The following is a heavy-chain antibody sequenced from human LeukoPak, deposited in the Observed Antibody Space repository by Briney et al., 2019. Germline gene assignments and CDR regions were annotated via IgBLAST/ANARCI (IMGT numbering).Heavy chain of an antibody. CDR2: IYSGGNT. CDR1: GGTSSSYY. Sequence: SETLSLTCTGSGGTSSSYYWTWIRRPPGKALEWIGRIYSGGNTNYNPSLESRVTMSVETSTNQYSLKQTSLTAADTAVYYCARAHTSSCNGGPCPFFLDFWGQGTLVTVSS. V-gene: IGHV4-4*07. CDR3: ARAHTSSCNGGPCPFFLDF. D-gene: IGHD2/OR15-2a*01. J-gene: IGHJ4*02.